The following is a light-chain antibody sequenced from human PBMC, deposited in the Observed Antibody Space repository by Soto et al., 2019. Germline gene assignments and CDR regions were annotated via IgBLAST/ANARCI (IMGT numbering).Light chain of an antibody. V-gene: IGKV1-5*02. Sequence: DIQINQYPSCLSANVGERVSIICRASQSVSTRLAWYQQKPGKAPKVLIYAASSLQSGVPSRFTGSGSGTDFTLTISSRQPDECATYYCQDYNCYSGAFGQGTKVDIK. CDR1: QSVSTR. J-gene: IGKJ1*01. CDR3: QDYNCYSGA. CDR2: AAS.